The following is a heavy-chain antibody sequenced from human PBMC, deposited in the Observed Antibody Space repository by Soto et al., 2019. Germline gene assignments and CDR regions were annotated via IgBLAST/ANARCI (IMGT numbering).Heavy chain of an antibody. V-gene: IGHV4-34*01. CDR2: INHSGST. Sequence: SETLSLTCAVYGGSFSGYYWSWIRQPPGKGLEWIGEINHSGSTNYNPSLKSRVTISVDTSKNQFSLKLSSVTAADTAVYYCARAGQRCIAARNYYYYGIDVWGQGTTVTGSS. D-gene: IGHD6-6*01. CDR3: ARAGQRCIAARNYYYYGIDV. J-gene: IGHJ6*02. CDR1: GGSFSGYY.